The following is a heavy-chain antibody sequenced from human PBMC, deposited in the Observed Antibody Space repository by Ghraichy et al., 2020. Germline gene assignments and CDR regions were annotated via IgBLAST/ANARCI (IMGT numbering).Heavy chain of an antibody. D-gene: IGHD3-16*02. V-gene: IGHV4-38-2*02. Sequence: GGGRGGSGRVYHSGGTSYNPSLKSRVTISVDTSKNQFSLKLSSVTAADTAVYYCARVRNTAYYYYGMDVWGQGTTVTVSS. CDR2: VYHSGGT. J-gene: IGHJ6*02. CDR3: ARVRNTAYYYYGMDV.